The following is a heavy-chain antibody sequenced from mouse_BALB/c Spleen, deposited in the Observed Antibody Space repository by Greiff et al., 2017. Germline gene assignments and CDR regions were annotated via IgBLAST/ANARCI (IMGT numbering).Heavy chain of an antibody. V-gene: IGHV1-7*01. CDR3: ARQGQLGLRRYAMDY. D-gene: IGHD3-1*01. J-gene: IGHJ4*01. CDR1: GYTFTSYW. Sequence: VQLQQSGAELAKPGASVKMSCKASGYTFTSYWMHWVKQRPGQGLEWIGCINPSTGYTEYNQKFKDKATLTADKSSSTAYMQLSSLTSEDSAVYYCARQGQLGLRRYAMDYWGQGTSVTVSS. CDR2: INPSTGYT.